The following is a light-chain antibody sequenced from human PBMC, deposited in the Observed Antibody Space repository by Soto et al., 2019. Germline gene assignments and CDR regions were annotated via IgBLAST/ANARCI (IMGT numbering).Light chain of an antibody. V-gene: IGKV3-20*01. J-gene: IGKJ3*01. CDR1: QSVSSSY. Sequence: EIVLTQSPGTLSLSPGERATLSCRASQSVSSSYLAWHQQKPGQAPRLLIYGASSRATGIPDRFSGSGSGTDFTLTISRLEPEDFAVYYCHQYGGSQFTFGPGTTVDIK. CDR3: HQYGGSQFT. CDR2: GAS.